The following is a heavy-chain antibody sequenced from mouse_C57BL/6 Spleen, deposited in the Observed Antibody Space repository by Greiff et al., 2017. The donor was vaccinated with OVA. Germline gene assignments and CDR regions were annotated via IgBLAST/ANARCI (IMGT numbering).Heavy chain of an antibody. CDR2: INPGSGGT. V-gene: IGHV1-54*01. Sequence: VQLQESGAELVRPGTSVQVSCKASGYAFTNYLIEWVKQRPGQGLEWIGVINPGSGGTTYNEKLQGKATLTADKSSSTAYMQLSSLTAEDAAVYCCARGNGNYRFDYWGQGTTLTVSS. J-gene: IGHJ2*01. CDR1: GYAFTNYL. D-gene: IGHD2-1*01. CDR3: ARGNGNYRFDY.